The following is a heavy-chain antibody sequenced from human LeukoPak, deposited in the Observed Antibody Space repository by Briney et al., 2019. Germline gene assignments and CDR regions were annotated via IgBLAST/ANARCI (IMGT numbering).Heavy chain of an antibody. D-gene: IGHD6-13*01. CDR2: ISSSSSYT. J-gene: IGHJ4*02. CDR3: AAGTAADF. CDR1: GFTFSSYE. V-gene: IGHV3-48*03. Sequence: GGSLRLSCAASGFTFSSYEMNWNRQAPGKGLEWISYISSSSSYTDYADSVKGRFTISRDNAKSALYLQLNSLRLEDTAVYYCAAGTAADFWGQGTLVTVSS.